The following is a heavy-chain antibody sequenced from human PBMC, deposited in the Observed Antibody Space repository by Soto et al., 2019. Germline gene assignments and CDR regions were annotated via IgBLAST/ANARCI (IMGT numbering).Heavy chain of an antibody. CDR2: ISDSGGST. Sequence: EVQLLESGGGLVQPGGSLRLSCAASGFTFSSYTMSWVRQAPGKGLEWVSAISDSGGSTYYADSVKGRFTISRDNSKHTLFLQVNSLRAEDTAVYYCAKGLGDYYYMDVWGKGITVTVSS. CDR1: GFTFSSYT. J-gene: IGHJ6*03. V-gene: IGHV3-23*01. CDR3: AKGLGDYYYMDV.